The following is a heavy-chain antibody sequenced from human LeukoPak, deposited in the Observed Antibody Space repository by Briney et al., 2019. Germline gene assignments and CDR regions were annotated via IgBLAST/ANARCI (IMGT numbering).Heavy chain of an antibody. CDR1: GFIFSTYD. Sequence: GGSLRLSCVASGFIFSTYDMTWVRQAPGKGLEWVTTISGNGGNTYYAESVKGRFTISRDNSKTTLYLQMTSLRAEDTAVYYCARDLQLERLSYYYGMDVWGQGTTVTVSS. J-gene: IGHJ6*02. D-gene: IGHD1-1*01. V-gene: IGHV3-23*01. CDR3: ARDLQLERLSYYYGMDV. CDR2: ISGNGGNT.